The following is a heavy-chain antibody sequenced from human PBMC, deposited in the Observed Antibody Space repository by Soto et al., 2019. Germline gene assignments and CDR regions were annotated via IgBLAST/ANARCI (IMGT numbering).Heavy chain of an antibody. J-gene: IGHJ6*02. CDR1: GFTFSSYA. Sequence: SLRLSGAASGFTFSSYAMHWVRQAPGKGLEWVAVISYDGSNKYYADSVKGRFTISRDNSKNTLYLQMNSLRAEDTAVYYCARDPGYCTNGVCYEIPYYYYYGMDVWGQGTTVTVSS. CDR2: ISYDGSNK. D-gene: IGHD2-8*01. CDR3: ARDPGYCTNGVCYEIPYYYYYGMDV. V-gene: IGHV3-30-3*01.